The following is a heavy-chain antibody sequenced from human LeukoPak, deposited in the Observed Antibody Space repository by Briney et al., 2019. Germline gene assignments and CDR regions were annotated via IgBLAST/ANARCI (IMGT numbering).Heavy chain of an antibody. J-gene: IGHJ5*02. CDR2: IYSGGST. CDR3: ARDGYGNGVGWFDP. CDR1: GFTFSSYS. D-gene: IGHD3-22*01. Sequence: GGSLRLSCAASGFTFSSYSMNWVRQAPGKGLEWVSVIYSGGSTYYADSVKGRFTISRDNSKNTLYLQMNSLRAEDTAVYYCARDGYGNGVGWFDPWGQGTLVTVSS. V-gene: IGHV3-66*01.